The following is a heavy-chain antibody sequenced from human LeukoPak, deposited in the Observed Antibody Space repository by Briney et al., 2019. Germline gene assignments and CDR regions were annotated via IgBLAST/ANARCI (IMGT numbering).Heavy chain of an antibody. CDR1: AFTFSTNA. V-gene: IGHV3-23*01. Sequence: LSCAAAAFTFSTNAMSSVRQAAGNGMELVSSISGRGGSTNYADSVRGPFTFTRHNTNTTLYLPLYTLKTQPTATFYRSKDLRRYYHYWGQGTLVTVSS. J-gene: IGHJ4*02. CDR2: ISGRGGST. CDR3: SKDLRRYYHY.